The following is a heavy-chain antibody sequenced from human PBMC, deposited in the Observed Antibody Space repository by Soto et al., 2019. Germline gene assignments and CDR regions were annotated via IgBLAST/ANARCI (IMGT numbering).Heavy chain of an antibody. D-gene: IGHD3-22*01. CDR2: IHYSGST. V-gene: IGHV4-39*01. CDR3: ASQHYYDSSGYYVGY. J-gene: IGHJ4*02. Sequence: SETLSLTCTVSGGSISSNIYYWAWSRQPPGKGLEWIGNIHYSGSTYYDSSLKTRVTISVDTSKNQFSLKLSSVTAADTAVYYCASQHYYDSSGYYVGYWGQGTLVTVSS. CDR1: GGSISSNIYY.